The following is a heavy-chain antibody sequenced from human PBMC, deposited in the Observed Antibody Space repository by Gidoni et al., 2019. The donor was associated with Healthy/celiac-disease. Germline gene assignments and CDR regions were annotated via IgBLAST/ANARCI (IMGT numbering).Heavy chain of an antibody. Sequence: QVQLQQWGAGLLKPSETLSLTCAVYGGSFSGYYWSWIRQPPGKGLEWIGEINHSGSTNYNPSLKSRVTISGDTSKNQFSLKLSSVTAADTAVYYCARGPLRYFDWLSGTYFDYWGQGTLVTVSS. CDR2: INHSGST. V-gene: IGHV4-34*01. CDR1: GGSFSGYY. D-gene: IGHD3-9*01. J-gene: IGHJ4*02. CDR3: ARGPLRYFDWLSGTYFDY.